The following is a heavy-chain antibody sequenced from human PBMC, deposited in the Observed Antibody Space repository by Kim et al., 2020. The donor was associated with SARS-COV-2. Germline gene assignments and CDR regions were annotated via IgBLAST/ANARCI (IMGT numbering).Heavy chain of an antibody. Sequence: GGSLRLSCEASGFTFSDFYMSWMRQAPGKGLEWISDINTGGSKSSHADPVKGRFTTSRDNSKNALYLQMNSLRVDDTAVYYCATTHFYGLSVWGQGTTGT. D-gene: IGHD3-10*01. CDR2: INTGGSKS. CDR1: GFTFSDFY. V-gene: IGHV3-11*01. J-gene: IGHJ6*02. CDR3: ATTHFYGLSV.